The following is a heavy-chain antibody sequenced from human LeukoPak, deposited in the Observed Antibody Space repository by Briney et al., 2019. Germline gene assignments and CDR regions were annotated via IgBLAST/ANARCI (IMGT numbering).Heavy chain of an antibody. D-gene: IGHD3-16*01. V-gene: IGHV3-23*01. CDR1: GFIFTNYA. CDR3: AKDLFGDSFDY. CDR2: ILGSGDDT. J-gene: IGHJ4*02. Sequence: GGSLRLSCAASGFIFTNYAMYWVRQAPGKGLEWVSVILGSGDDTFYADSVRGRFTVSRDNSKNTLHLQMNSLRAEDTAVYYCAKDLFGDSFDYWGQGTLVTVSS.